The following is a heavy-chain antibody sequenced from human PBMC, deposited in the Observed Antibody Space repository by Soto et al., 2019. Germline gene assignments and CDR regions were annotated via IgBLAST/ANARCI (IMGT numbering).Heavy chain of an antibody. CDR1: GVSVNSGSFY. Sequence: QVQLQESGPGLVKPSETLSLTCTVSGVSVNSGSFYWAWIRQPPGKGLEWIGFGSYSGTTNYKPSLKRRVTISVDTSRGQISLRVTSLTAADTAVYYCARGATVTEYDYWGQGTLVTVSS. D-gene: IGHD1-1*01. V-gene: IGHV4-61*01. CDR2: GSYSGTT. CDR3: ARGATVTEYDY. J-gene: IGHJ4*02.